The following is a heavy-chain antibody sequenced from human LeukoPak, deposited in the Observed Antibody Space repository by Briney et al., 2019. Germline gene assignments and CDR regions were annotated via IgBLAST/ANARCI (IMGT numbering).Heavy chain of an antibody. CDR2: IYYSGST. V-gene: IGHV4-30-4*01. Sequence: PSETLSLTCTVSGGSISSGDYYWSWIRQPPGKGLEWIGYIYYSGSTYYNPSLKSRVTTSVDTSKNQFSLKLSSVTAADTAVYYCARDGAYYYYGMDVWGQGTTVTVSS. CDR3: ARDGAYYYYGMDV. CDR1: GGSISSGDYY. J-gene: IGHJ6*02.